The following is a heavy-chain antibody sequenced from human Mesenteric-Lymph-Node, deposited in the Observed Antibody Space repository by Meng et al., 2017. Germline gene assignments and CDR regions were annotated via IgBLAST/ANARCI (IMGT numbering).Heavy chain of an antibody. V-gene: IGHV2-5*02. CDR1: GFSISTNGVG. CDR3: THRFFFNTRGSEYFHH. J-gene: IGHJ1*01. D-gene: IGHD2-2*01. CDR2: IYWDDDK. Sequence: HITLTESRPALGQPTPTLTLTCTFSGFSISTNGVGVGWVRQPPGKALEWLALIYWDDDKKYSLSLRSRLTITKDTSRNLVILTMTNMDPVDTATYYCTHRFFFNTRGSEYFHHWGRGTLVTVSS.